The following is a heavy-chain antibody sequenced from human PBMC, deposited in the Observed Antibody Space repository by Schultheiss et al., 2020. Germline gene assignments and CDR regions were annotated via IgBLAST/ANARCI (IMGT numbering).Heavy chain of an antibody. CDR3: TTPRARYYYYYGMDV. V-gene: IGHV3-30*03. CDR2: ISYDGSNK. Sequence: GGSLRLSCAASGYAFTSHGMHWVRQAPGKGLEWVAFISYDGSNKYYADSVKGRFTISRDNSKNTLYLQMNSLRAEDTAVYYCTTPRARYYYYYGMDVWGQGTTVTVSS. CDR1: GYAFTSHG. J-gene: IGHJ6*02.